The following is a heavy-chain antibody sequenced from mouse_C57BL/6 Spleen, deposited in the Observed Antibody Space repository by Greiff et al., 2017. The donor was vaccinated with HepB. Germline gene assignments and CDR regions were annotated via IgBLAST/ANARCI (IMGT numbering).Heavy chain of an antibody. D-gene: IGHD2-4*01. Sequence: VQRVESGPELVKPGASVKISCKASGYAFSSSWMNWVKQRPGKGLEWIGRIYPGDGDTNYNGKFKGKATLTADKSSSTAYMQLSSLTSEDSAVYFCARGGIYYEYYFDYWGQGTTLTVSS. CDR3: ARGGIYYEYYFDY. J-gene: IGHJ2*01. V-gene: IGHV1-82*01. CDR2: IYPGDGDT. CDR1: GYAFSSSW.